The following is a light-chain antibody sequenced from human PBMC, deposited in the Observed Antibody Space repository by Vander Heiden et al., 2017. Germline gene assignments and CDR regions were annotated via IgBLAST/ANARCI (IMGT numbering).Light chain of an antibody. V-gene: IGKV1-39*01. J-gene: IGKJ1*01. CDR3: QQSYTTPT. CDR2: TAS. Sequence: IQMPQSTSSVSASVGDRVPLSCRARQSIGNYLNWYQQKPGKAPNLLVYTASRLERGVPSRCSGSGSGTEFTLTSNRLQPEDVATYYCQQSYTTPTFGQGTKVEIK. CDR1: QSIGNY.